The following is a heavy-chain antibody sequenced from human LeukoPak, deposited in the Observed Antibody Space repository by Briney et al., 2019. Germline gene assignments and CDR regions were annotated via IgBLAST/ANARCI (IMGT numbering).Heavy chain of an antibody. V-gene: IGHV3-30-3*01. CDR1: GFTFSSYA. CDR2: ISYDGSNK. D-gene: IGHD6-19*01. Sequence: GGSLRLSCAASGFTFSSYAMHWVRQAPGKGLEWVAVISYDGSNKYYADSVKGRFTISRDNSKNTLYLQMSSLRAEDTAVYYCARGSSSGWWDCFDPWGQGTLVTVSS. CDR3: ARGSSSGWWDCFDP. J-gene: IGHJ5*02.